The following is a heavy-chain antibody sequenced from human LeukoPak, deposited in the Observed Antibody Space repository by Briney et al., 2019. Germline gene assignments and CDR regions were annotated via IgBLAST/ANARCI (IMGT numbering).Heavy chain of an antibody. J-gene: IGHJ4*02. Sequence: SETLSLTCTVSGDSVSSAGYYWSWIRQPPGKGPEWIGYIYYSGSTNYNPSLKSRVTISVDTSKNQFSLKLSSVTAADTAVYYCARVGGGNGYWGQGTLVTVSS. D-gene: IGHD4-23*01. CDR1: GDSVSSAGYY. CDR2: IYYSGST. CDR3: ARVGGGNGY. V-gene: IGHV4-61*08.